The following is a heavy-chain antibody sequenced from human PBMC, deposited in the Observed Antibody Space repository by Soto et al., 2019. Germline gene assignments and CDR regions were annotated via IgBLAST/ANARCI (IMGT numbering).Heavy chain of an antibody. V-gene: IGHV1-18*01. D-gene: IGHD3-9*01. J-gene: IGHJ6*02. CDR2: ISAYNGNT. CDR1: GYTFTTYD. CDR3: AREPYDILTGYTESYGMDV. Sequence: ASVKVSCKASGYTFTTYDISWVRQAPGQGLEWMGWISAYNGNTNYAQKLQGRVTMTTDTSTSTAYMELRSLRSDDTAVYYCAREPYDILTGYTESYGMDVWGQGTTVTVSS.